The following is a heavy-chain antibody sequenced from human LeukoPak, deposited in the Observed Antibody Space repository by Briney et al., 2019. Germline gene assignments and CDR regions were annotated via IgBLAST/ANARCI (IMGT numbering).Heavy chain of an antibody. CDR3: AREGPRGNSQFDY. V-gene: IGHV3-30*04. CDR2: ISYDGSNK. D-gene: IGHD2/OR15-2a*01. CDR1: GFTFSSYA. J-gene: IGHJ4*02. Sequence: GGSLRLSCAASGFTFSSYAMHWVRQAPGKGLEWVAVISYDGSNKYYADSVRGRLTISRDNSKNTLYLQMNSLRAEDTAVYYCAREGPRGNSQFDYWGQGTLVTVSS.